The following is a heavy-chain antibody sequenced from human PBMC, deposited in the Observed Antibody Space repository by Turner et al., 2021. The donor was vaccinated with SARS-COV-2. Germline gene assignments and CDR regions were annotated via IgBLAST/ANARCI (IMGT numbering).Heavy chain of an antibody. Sequence: EVQVLESGGGLAQPGGSLRLSCAASGFTFNTYAMSWVRQAPGKGLVWVSVVSGLGDTRFYADAVRGRLTISRDNTKNRVYLQMNSLRPDDTALYYCVRDRPRPGDRDALDIWGQGTMVTVSS. V-gene: IGHV3-23*01. CDR2: VSGLGDTR. CDR3: VRDRPRPGDRDALDI. D-gene: IGHD7-27*01. J-gene: IGHJ3*02. CDR1: GFTFNTYA.